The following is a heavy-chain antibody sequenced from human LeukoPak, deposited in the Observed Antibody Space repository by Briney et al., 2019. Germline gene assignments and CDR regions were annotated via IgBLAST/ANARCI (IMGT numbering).Heavy chain of an antibody. Sequence: QPGGSLRLSCAASGFTFDDYAMHWVRQAPGKGLEWVSGISWNSGSIGYADSVKGRFTISRDNAKNSLYLQMNSLRAEDTALHYCAKDSGYYYDSSGYLDYWGQGTLVTVSS. D-gene: IGHD3-22*01. J-gene: IGHJ4*02. CDR2: ISWNSGSI. CDR3: AKDSGYYYDSSGYLDY. CDR1: GFTFDDYA. V-gene: IGHV3-9*01.